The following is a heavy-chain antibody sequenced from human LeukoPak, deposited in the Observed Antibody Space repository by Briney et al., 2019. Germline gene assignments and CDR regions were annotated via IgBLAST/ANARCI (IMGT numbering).Heavy chain of an antibody. CDR1: GFTFSNAW. CDR3: TNYTA. D-gene: IGHD2-2*02. Sequence: GGSLRLSCAASGFTFSNAWMSWVRQAPGKGLEWVGRIKSKSDGETTNYAAPVKGRFTISRDDPKNTLYLQMSSLKTEDTAVYYCTNYTAWGQGTLVTVSS. J-gene: IGHJ5*02. CDR2: IKSKSDGETT. V-gene: IGHV3-15*01.